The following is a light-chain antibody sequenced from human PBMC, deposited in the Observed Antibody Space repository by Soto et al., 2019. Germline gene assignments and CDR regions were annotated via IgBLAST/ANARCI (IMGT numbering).Light chain of an antibody. CDR1: QGISNY. CDR3: QRYNSAPVT. CDR2: AAS. V-gene: IGKV1-27*01. Sequence: DIQMTQSPSSLSASVGDRVTITCRASQGISNYLAWYQQIPGKVPKLLIYAASTLQSGVPSRFSGSGSGTDFTLTISSLQPEDVATYYCQRYNSAPVTVGQGTRLEIK. J-gene: IGKJ5*01.